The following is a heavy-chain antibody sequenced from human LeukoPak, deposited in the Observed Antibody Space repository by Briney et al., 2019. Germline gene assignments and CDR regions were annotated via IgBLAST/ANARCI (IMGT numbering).Heavy chain of an antibody. D-gene: IGHD5-18*01. J-gene: IGHJ4*02. Sequence: SETLSLTCTVSGGSISSSSYYWGWIRQPPGKGLEWIGSIYYSGSTYYNPSLKSRVTISVDTSKNQFSLKLSSVTAADTAVYYCARVRADTAMVYYFNYWGQGTLVTVSS. CDR1: GGSISSSSYY. CDR3: ARVRADTAMVYYFNY. V-gene: IGHV4-39*07. CDR2: IYYSGST.